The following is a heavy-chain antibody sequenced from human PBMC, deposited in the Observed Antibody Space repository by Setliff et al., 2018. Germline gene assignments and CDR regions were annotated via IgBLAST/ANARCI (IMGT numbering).Heavy chain of an antibody. V-gene: IGHV4-39*01. Sequence: SETLSLTCNVSGGSIAGSHYYWGWIRQPPGKGLEWIGRIYYRGDTYYNASLKGRLTISVDPAQNQFSLRLTSVTAADTAVYYWARTGTYRYFDYWGQGALVTVSS. J-gene: IGHJ4*02. D-gene: IGHD1-1*01. CDR3: ARTGTYRYFDY. CDR2: IYYRGDT. CDR1: GGSIAGSHYY.